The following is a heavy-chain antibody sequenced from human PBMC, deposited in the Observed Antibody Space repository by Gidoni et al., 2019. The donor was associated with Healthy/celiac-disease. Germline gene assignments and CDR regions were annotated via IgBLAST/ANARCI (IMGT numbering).Heavy chain of an antibody. Sequence: SCAASVFTFSNAWLNWVRQAPGKGLEWVGRIKSKTDGGTTDYAAPVKGRFTISRDDSKNTLYLQMNSLKTEDTAVYYCTTDPYYYDSSGWYYMDVWGKGTTVTVSS. D-gene: IGHD3-22*01. CDR1: VFTFSNAW. V-gene: IGHV3-15*07. J-gene: IGHJ6*03. CDR2: IKSKTDGGTT. CDR3: TTDPYYYDSSGWYYMDV.